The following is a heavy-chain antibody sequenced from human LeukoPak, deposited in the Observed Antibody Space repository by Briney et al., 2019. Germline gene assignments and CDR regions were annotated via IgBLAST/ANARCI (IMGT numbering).Heavy chain of an antibody. CDR1: GYTFTGYY. V-gene: IGHV1-2*02. Sequence: ASVKVSCKASGYTFTGYYMHWVRQAPGQGLEWMGWINPNSGGTNYAQKFQGRVTMTRDTSISTAYMELSRLRSDDTAVYYCAKDQGSGLGSYSWGYFDYWGRGTLVTVSS. CDR2: INPNSGGT. CDR3: AKDQGSGLGSYSWGYFDY. D-gene: IGHD3-10*01. J-gene: IGHJ4*02.